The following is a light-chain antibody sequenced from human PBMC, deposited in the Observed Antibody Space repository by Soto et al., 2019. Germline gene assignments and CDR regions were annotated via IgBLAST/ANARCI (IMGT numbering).Light chain of an antibody. CDR2: SAS. CDR1: QTISSW. V-gene: IGKV1-39*01. J-gene: IGKJ1*01. Sequence: DIQMTQSPSTLSGSVGDRVTITCRASQTISSWLAWYQQKPGKAPNLLISSASTLQSGVPSRFIGSGSGTDFALTISSLQSEDLATYYCQLSYISWTFGQGTRWIS. CDR3: QLSYISWT.